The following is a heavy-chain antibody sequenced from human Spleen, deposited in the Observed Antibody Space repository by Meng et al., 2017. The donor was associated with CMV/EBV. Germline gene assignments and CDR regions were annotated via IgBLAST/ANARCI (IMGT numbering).Heavy chain of an antibody. Sequence: QVKVVQSGAGVKKPGAPVKVSCKPSEYHSAGYYMHWVRQAPGQGLEWMGRINPNSGGANYAQKFQGRVTMTRDTSISTAYMELSRLRSDDTAVYYCAREGLVGDLRYFDLWGRGTLVTVSS. CDR3: AREGLVGDLRYFDL. CDR1: EYHSAGYY. J-gene: IGHJ2*01. V-gene: IGHV1-2*06. CDR2: INPNSGGA. D-gene: IGHD3-16*01.